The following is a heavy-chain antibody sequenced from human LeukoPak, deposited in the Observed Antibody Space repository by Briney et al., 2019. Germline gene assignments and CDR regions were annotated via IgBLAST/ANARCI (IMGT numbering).Heavy chain of an antibody. Sequence: PSETLSLTCAVYGGSFSAYYWSWIRQPPGKGLEWIGEINHSGSTNYNPSLKSRVTISIDKSKNQFSLKLSSVTAADTSVYYCARTSTTLPSATYWGQGTLVTVSS. CDR1: GGSFSAYY. D-gene: IGHD5/OR15-5a*01. CDR2: INHSGST. CDR3: ARTSTTLPSATY. V-gene: IGHV4-34*01. J-gene: IGHJ4*02.